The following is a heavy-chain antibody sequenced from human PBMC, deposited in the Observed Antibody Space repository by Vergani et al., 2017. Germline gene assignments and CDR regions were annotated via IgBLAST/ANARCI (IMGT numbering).Heavy chain of an antibody. CDR2: IKQDGSEK. D-gene: IGHD3-3*01. CDR1: GFTFSSYW. CDR3: ARDRTYYDFWSGHPHLQRYFQH. V-gene: IGHV3-7*03. Sequence: EVQLVESGGGLVQPGGSLRLSCAASGFTFSSYWMSWVRQAPGKGLEWVANIKQDGSEKYYVDSVKGRFTISRDNAKNSLYLQMNSLRAEDTAVYYCARDRTYYDFWSGHPHLQRYFQHWGQGTLVTVSS. J-gene: IGHJ1*01.